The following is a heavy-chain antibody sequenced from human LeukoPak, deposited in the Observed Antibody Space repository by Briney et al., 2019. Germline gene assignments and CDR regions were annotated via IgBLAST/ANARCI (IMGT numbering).Heavy chain of an antibody. CDR3: AAGTPNIVAHDAFDI. D-gene: IGHD5-12*01. J-gene: IGHJ3*02. CDR2: IVVGSGNT. CDR1: GFTFTSSA. Sequence: TSVKVSCKASGFTFTSSAMQWVRQARGQRLEWIGWIVVGSGNTNYAQKFQERVTITRDMSTSTAYMELSSLRSEDTAVYYCAAGTPNIVAHDAFDIWSQGTMVTVSS. V-gene: IGHV1-58*02.